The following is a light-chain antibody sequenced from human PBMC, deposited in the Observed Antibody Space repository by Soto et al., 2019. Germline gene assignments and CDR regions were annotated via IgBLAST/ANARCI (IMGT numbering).Light chain of an antibody. CDR3: QQYNPWPPYT. J-gene: IGKJ2*01. CDR2: GAS. V-gene: IGKV3-15*01. Sequence: EIVMTQSPATLSVSPGERATLSCRASQSVSSNLAWYQQKPGQAPRLLIYGASTRATGIPARFSGSGSGTEFTHTISSLQAEDFAFYYGQQYNPWPPYTFGQGTKLEIK. CDR1: QSVSSN.